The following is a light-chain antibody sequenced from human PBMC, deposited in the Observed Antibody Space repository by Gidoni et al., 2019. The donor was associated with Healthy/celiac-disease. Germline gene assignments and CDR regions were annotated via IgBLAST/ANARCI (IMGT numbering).Light chain of an antibody. Sequence: QLVLTQSPPASASLGASVKLTCTLSSGPSSSAIAWHQQQPENGPRYLMTLNSDGSHSKGDGIPDRFSGYSSGAERYLTISSLQSEDEADYYCQTWGTGIVVFGGGTKLTVL. CDR2: LNSDGSH. CDR1: SGPSSSA. V-gene: IGLV4-69*01. J-gene: IGLJ2*01. CDR3: QTWGTGIVV.